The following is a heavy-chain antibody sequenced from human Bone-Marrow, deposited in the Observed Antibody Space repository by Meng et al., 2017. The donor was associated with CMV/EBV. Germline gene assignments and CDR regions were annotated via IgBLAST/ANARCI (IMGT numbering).Heavy chain of an antibody. V-gene: IGHV3-21*01. CDR2: ISSSSSYI. J-gene: IGHJ6*02. D-gene: IGHD2-2*01. Sequence: GGSLRLSCAASGFTFSSYWMSWVRQAPGKGLEWVSSISSSSSYIYYADSVKGRFTISRDNAKNSLYLQMNSLRAEDTAVYYCARGCSTSCYYGMDVWGQGTTVTVSS. CDR3: ARGCSTSCYYGMDV. CDR1: GFTFSSYW.